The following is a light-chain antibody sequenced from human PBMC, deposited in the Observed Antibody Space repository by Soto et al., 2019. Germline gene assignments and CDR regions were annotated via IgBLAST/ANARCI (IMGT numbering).Light chain of an antibody. CDR2: AAS. J-gene: IGKJ1*01. V-gene: IGKV1-8*01. CDR1: QDIHNY. CDR3: QHYYNYPWT. Sequence: AVLLTQSPSSFSASTGDRATTTCRASQDIHNYLAWYQQVPGKAPKLLLYAASILQTGVPSRFSGSGSGTDFTLTIDGLQSEDFATYFCQHYYNYPWTFGQGTTVE.